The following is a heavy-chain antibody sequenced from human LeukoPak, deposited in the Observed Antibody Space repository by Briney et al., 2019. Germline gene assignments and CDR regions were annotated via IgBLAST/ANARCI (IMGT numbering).Heavy chain of an antibody. J-gene: IGHJ4*02. Sequence: GASVKVSCKASGYTFTGYYMHWVRQAPGQGLEWMGWINPNSGGTNYAQKFQGWVTMTRDTSISTAYMELGRLRSDDTAVYYCAREPIVRSSGWYDYWGQGTLVTVSS. CDR2: INPNSGGT. CDR3: AREPIVRSSGWYDY. V-gene: IGHV1-2*04. D-gene: IGHD6-19*01. CDR1: GYTFTGYY.